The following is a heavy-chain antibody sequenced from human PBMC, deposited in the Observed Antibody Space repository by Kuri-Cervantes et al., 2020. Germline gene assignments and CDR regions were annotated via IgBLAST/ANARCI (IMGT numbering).Heavy chain of an antibody. Sequence: SVKVSCKASGGTFSSYATSWVRQAPGQGLEWMGGIIPIFGTANYAQKFQGRVTITADESTSTAYMELSRLRSDDTAVYYCASGIAGGGMDVWGQGTTVTVSS. CDR1: GGTFSSYA. D-gene: IGHD6-13*01. CDR2: IIPIFGTA. J-gene: IGHJ6*02. V-gene: IGHV1-69*13. CDR3: ASGIAGGGMDV.